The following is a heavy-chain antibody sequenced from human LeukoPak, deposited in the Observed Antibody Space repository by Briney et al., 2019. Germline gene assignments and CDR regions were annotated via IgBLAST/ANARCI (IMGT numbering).Heavy chain of an antibody. Sequence: GASVKVSCKTSGYTFTGYYMHWVRQAPGQGLEWMGWINPDSGGTNYAQKFQGRVTMTRDTSISTAYMELSRLRSDDTAVYYCARERVTISDVFDIWGQGTMVTVSS. D-gene: IGHD4-17*01. CDR3: ARERVTISDVFDI. V-gene: IGHV1-2*02. CDR2: INPDSGGT. J-gene: IGHJ3*02. CDR1: GYTFTGYY.